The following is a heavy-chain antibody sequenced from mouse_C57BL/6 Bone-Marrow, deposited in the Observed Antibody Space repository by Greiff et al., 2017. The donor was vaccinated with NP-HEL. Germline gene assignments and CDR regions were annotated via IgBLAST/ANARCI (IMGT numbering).Heavy chain of an antibody. V-gene: IGHV7-3*01. J-gene: IGHJ4*01. Sequence: EVQLVESGAGLVQPGGSLSLSCAASGFTFTDHYMSWVRQPPGKALEWLGFIRHRDNGYTTEYSAYVKARLTVSKANSQTILYLQMNALRAEDSATYYCARLIYEDYADDPFYARDYWGQGTSVTVTA. CDR2: IRHRDNGYTT. CDR3: ARLIYEDYADDPFYARDY. D-gene: IGHD2-4*01. CDR1: GFTFTDHY.